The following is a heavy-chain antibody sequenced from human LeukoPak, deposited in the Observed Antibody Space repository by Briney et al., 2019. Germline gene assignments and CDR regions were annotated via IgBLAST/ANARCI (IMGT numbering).Heavy chain of an antibody. CDR2: ISGSGGST. CDR3: AKPKGTHCSSTSCYLSGVDY. CDR1: GFTFSSYA. V-gene: IGHV3-23*01. Sequence: GASLRLSCAASGFTFSSYAMSWVRQAPGKGLEWVSAISGSGGSTYYADSVKGRFTISRDNSKNTLYLQMNSLRAEDTAVYYCAKPKGTHCSSTSCYLSGVDYWGQGTLATVSS. D-gene: IGHD2-2*01. J-gene: IGHJ4*02.